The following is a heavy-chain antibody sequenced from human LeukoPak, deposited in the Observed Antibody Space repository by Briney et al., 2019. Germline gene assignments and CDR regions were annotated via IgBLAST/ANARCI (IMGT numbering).Heavy chain of an antibody. Sequence: SETLSLTCAVSGGSISSGGYSWSWIRQPPGKGLEWIGYIYHSGSTYYNPSLKSRVTISVDRSKNQFSLKLSSVNAADTAVYYCARGARDYYDILTGHDAFDIWGQGTMVTVSS. CDR1: GGSISSGGYS. J-gene: IGHJ3*02. CDR3: ARGARDYYDILTGHDAFDI. V-gene: IGHV4-30-2*01. CDR2: IYHSGST. D-gene: IGHD3-9*01.